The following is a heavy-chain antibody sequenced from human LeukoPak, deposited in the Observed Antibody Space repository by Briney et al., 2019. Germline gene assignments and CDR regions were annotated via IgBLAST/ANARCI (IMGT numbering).Heavy chain of an antibody. J-gene: IGHJ4*02. D-gene: IGHD3-9*01. CDR2: INPNSGGT. CDR1: GYTFTGYY. Sequence: ASVKVSCKASGYTFTGYYMRWVRQAPGQGLEWMGWINPNSGGTNYAQKFQGRVTMTRDTSISTAYMELSRLRSDDTAVYYCARGVEYDILTGYFDYWGQGTLVTVSS. V-gene: IGHV1-2*02. CDR3: ARGVEYDILTGYFDY.